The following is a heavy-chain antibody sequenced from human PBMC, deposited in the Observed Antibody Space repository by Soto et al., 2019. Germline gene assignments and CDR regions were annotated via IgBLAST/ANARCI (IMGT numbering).Heavy chain of an antibody. D-gene: IGHD6-19*01. Sequence: PSETLSLSYTVSGASISVYSWSWIRQPPGKGLEWIGYIYYSGSTNYNPSLKSRVAISVDTSKNQFSLKLSSVTAADTAVYYCARSTDSSGWRFDYWGQGTQVTVSS. CDR1: GASISVYS. J-gene: IGHJ4*02. CDR3: ARSTDSSGWRFDY. V-gene: IGHV4-59*01. CDR2: IYYSGST.